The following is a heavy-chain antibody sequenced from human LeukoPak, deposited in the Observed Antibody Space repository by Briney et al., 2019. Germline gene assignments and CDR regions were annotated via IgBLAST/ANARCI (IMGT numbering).Heavy chain of an antibody. J-gene: IGHJ3*02. CDR1: GGSIGSYY. V-gene: IGHV4-38-2*02. Sequence: SETLSLTCTVSGGSIGSYYCSWIRQPPGKGLEWIGSIYHSVNTYYNPSLKSRVTISVDTSKNQFSLKLSSVTAADTALYYCARDRGYSGSYLDAFDIWGQGTMVTVSS. CDR2: IYHSVNT. D-gene: IGHD1-26*01. CDR3: ARDRGYSGSYLDAFDI.